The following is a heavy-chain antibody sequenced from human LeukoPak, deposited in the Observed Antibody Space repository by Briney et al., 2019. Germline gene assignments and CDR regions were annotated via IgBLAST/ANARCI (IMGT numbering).Heavy chain of an antibody. CDR1: GFTFSIYS. CDR3: ASLPGPRYSSGWYSIDY. V-gene: IGHV3-21*01. CDR2: ISSSSSYI. J-gene: IGHJ4*02. D-gene: IGHD6-19*01. Sequence: GGSLRLSCAAYGFTFSIYSMNWVRQAPGKGLEWVSSISSSSSYIYYADSVKGRFTISRDNAKNSLYLQMNSLRAEDTAVYYCASLPGPRYSSGWYSIDYWGQGTLVTVSS.